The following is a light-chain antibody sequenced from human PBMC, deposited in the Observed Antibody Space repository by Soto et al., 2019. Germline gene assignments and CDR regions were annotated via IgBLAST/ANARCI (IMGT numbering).Light chain of an antibody. Sequence: DIQMTQSPSTLSASVGDRVTITCRASQNSKNWLAWHQQKPGKASKVLIYEASSLESGVPSRFSGSGSGTEFTLTISSLQPDDFATYYCQQYNVYPWTFGQGTQVEVK. V-gene: IGKV1-5*01. CDR2: EAS. CDR3: QQYNVYPWT. CDR1: QNSKNW. J-gene: IGKJ1*01.